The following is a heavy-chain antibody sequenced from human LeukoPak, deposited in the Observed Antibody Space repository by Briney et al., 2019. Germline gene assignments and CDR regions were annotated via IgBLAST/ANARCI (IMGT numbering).Heavy chain of an antibody. CDR2: MNPNSGNT. CDR1: GYTFTSYD. D-gene: IGHD5-24*01. Sequence: ASVKVSCKASGYTFTSYDINWVRQAPGQGLEWMGWMNPNSGNTGYAQKFQGRVTITRNTSISTAYMELSSLRSEDTAVYYCARGGRDGYNYVYYYYYYYMDVWGKGTTVTVSS. CDR3: ARGGRDGYNYVYYYYYYYMDV. J-gene: IGHJ6*03. V-gene: IGHV1-8*03.